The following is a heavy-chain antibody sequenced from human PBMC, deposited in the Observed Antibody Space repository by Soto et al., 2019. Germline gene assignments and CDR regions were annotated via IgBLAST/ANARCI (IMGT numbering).Heavy chain of an antibody. V-gene: IGHV3-15*01. Sequence: GGSLRLSCAASGFTFSNAWMSWVRQAPGKGLEWVGRIKSKTDGGTTDYAAPVKGRFTISRDDSKNTLYLQMNSLKTEDTAVYYCTTDRWILGAPRDFDYWGQGTLVTVSS. J-gene: IGHJ4*02. CDR2: IKSKTDGGTT. CDR3: TTDRWILGAPRDFDY. D-gene: IGHD1-1*01. CDR1: GFTFSNAW.